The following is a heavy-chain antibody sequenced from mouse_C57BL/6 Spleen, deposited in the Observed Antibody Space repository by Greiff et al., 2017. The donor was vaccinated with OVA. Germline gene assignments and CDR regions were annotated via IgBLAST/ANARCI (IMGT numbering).Heavy chain of an antibody. D-gene: IGHD6-1*01. CDR3: ARLGNLDWYFDV. CDR1: GYSITNDY. J-gene: IGHJ1*03. CDR2: ISYSGST. Sequence: VQLKESGPGLAKPSQTLSLTCSVTGYSITNDYWNWIRKFPGNKLEYMGYISYSGSTYYNPSLKSRISIIRDTSKNQYYLQLNSVTTEDTATYYCARLGNLDWYFDVWGTGTTVTVSS. V-gene: IGHV3-8*01.